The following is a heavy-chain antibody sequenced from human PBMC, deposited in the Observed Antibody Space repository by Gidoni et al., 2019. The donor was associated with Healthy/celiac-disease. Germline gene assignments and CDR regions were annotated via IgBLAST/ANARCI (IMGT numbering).Heavy chain of an antibody. Sequence: QVQLQQWGAGLLKPSETLSLTCAVYGGSFSGYYWRWIRQPPGKGLEWIGEINHSGSTNYNPSLKSRVTISVDTSKNQFSLKLSSVTAADTAVYYCARVAKTRDYDFWSGYYTHFDYWGQGTLVTVSS. V-gene: IGHV4-34*01. CDR2: INHSGST. D-gene: IGHD3-3*01. CDR3: ARVAKTRDYDFWSGYYTHFDY. CDR1: GGSFSGYY. J-gene: IGHJ4*02.